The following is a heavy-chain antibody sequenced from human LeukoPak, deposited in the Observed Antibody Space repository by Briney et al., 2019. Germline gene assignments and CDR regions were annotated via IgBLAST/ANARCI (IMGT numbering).Heavy chain of an antibody. D-gene: IGHD3-22*01. J-gene: IGHJ4*02. Sequence: ASVKVSCKASGYTFTSYGISWVRQATGQGLEWMGWMNPNSGNTGYAQKFQGRVTITRNTSISTAYMELSSLRSEDTAVYYCARGVDSSGYFAIDYWGQGTLVTVSS. CDR1: GYTFTSYG. CDR2: MNPNSGNT. CDR3: ARGVDSSGYFAIDY. V-gene: IGHV1-8*03.